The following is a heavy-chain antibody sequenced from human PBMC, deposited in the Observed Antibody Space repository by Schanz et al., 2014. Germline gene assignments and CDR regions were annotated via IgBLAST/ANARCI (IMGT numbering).Heavy chain of an antibody. Sequence: EVQLLESGGGLVQPGGSLRISCAASGFTFSIYGMSWVRQAPGKGLEWVSSLSGDGGTTHYADSVKGRFTISRDNSKNTLFLQMSSLRAEDTAVYYCARDGDFDYWGQGTLVTVSS. V-gene: IGHV3-23*01. J-gene: IGHJ4*02. CDR3: ARDGDFDY. CDR1: GFTFSIYG. CDR2: LSGDGGTT.